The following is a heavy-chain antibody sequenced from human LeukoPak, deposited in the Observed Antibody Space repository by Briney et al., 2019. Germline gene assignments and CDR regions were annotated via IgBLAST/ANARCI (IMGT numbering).Heavy chain of an antibody. Sequence: PGGSLRLSCAASGFAFSSYAMSWVRQAPGKGLEWVSAISGSGGSTYYADSVKGRFTISRDNSKNTLYLQMNSLRAEDTAVYYCAKDIGLPAAGISLFDYWGQGTLVTVSS. J-gene: IGHJ4*02. D-gene: IGHD6-13*01. CDR2: ISGSGGST. V-gene: IGHV3-23*01. CDR3: AKDIGLPAAGISLFDY. CDR1: GFAFSSYA.